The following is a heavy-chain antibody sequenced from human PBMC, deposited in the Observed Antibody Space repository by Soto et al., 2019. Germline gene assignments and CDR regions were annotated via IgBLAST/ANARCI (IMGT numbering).Heavy chain of an antibody. CDR1: DYTFTSYG. Sequence: QVQLVQSGAEVKKPGASVKVSCKASDYTFTSYGISWVRQAPGQRLEWMGWISTYNGHTNYARKLQGRVTMTTDTSTSTAYMELRSLESDDTAVYYCAREITASGTSWFDPWGQGTMVAVSS. V-gene: IGHV1-18*01. CDR2: ISTYNGHT. D-gene: IGHD6-13*01. J-gene: IGHJ5*02. CDR3: AREITASGTSWFDP.